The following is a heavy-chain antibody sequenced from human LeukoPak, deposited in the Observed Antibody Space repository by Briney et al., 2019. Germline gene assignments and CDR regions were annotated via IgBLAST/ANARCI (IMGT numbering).Heavy chain of an antibody. J-gene: IGHJ4*02. Sequence: SETLSLTCTVSGGSISSYYWSWIRQPPGKGLEWIGYIYYSGNTNYNPSLKSRVTISIDTSKNQFSLKLSSVTAADTAVYYCARVGYSYGLDYWGQGTLVSVSS. D-gene: IGHD5-18*01. V-gene: IGHV4-59*01. CDR2: IYYSGNT. CDR3: ARVGYSYGLDY. CDR1: GGSISSYY.